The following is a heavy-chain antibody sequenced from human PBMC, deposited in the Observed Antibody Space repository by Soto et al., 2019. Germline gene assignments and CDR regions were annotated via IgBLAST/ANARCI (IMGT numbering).Heavy chain of an antibody. J-gene: IGHJ5*02. V-gene: IGHV5-51*01. CDR1: GYSFTSYW. CDR2: IYPGDSDT. Sequence: GESLKISCKGSGYSFTSYWIGWVRQMPGKGLEWMGIIYPGDSDTRYSPSFQGQVTISADKSISTAYLQWSSLKALDTAMYCCARLTHIAAPNWFDPWGQGTLVTVSS. CDR3: ARLTHIAAPNWFDP. D-gene: IGHD6-6*01.